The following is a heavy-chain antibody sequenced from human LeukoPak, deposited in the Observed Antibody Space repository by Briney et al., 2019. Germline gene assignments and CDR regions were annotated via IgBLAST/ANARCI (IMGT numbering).Heavy chain of an antibody. V-gene: IGHV4-59*01. CDR3: ARGIAAAGPIWFDP. Sequence: SETLSLPCTVSGGSISSYYWSWIRQPPGKGLEWIGYIYYSGSTNYNPSLKSRVTISVDTSKNQFSLKLSSVTAADTAVYYCARGIAAAGPIWFDPWGQGTLVTVSS. CDR1: GGSISSYY. D-gene: IGHD6-13*01. CDR2: IYYSGST. J-gene: IGHJ5*02.